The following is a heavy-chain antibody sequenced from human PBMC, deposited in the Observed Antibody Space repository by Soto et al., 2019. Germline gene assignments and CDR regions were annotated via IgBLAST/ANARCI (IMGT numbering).Heavy chain of an antibody. Sequence: QVQLVQSGAEVKKPGASVKVSCKASGYTFTSYGISWVRQAPGQGLEWMGWISAYNGNTNYAQKPQGXVXXXNXPSTSTANMELRSLRSDDTAVYYCARDQSYGGAFDYWGQGTLVTVSS. CDR1: GYTFTSYG. V-gene: IGHV1-18*01. CDR2: ISAYNGNT. J-gene: IGHJ4*02. D-gene: IGHD2-21*01. CDR3: ARDQSYGGAFDY.